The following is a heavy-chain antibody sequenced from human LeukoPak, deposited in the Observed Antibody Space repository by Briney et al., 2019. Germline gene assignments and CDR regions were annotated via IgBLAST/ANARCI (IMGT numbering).Heavy chain of an antibody. CDR2: INTDGSSP. CDR3: AREIILTSNWFDP. Sequence: GGSLRLSCAASGFTFSAYWMHWVRQAPGKGLVWVSRINTDGSSPTYAASVKGRFTISRDNAKNSLYLQMNSLRAEDTAVYYCAREIILTSNWFDPWGQGTLVTVSS. V-gene: IGHV3-74*01. J-gene: IGHJ5*02. CDR1: GFTFSAYW. D-gene: IGHD3-9*01.